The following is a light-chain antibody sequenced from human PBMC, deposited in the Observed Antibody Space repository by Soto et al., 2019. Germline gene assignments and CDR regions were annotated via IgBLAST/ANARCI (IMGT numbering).Light chain of an antibody. CDR3: AAWDDSLNGVI. J-gene: IGLJ2*01. CDR1: SSNIGSHT. V-gene: IGLV1-44*01. CDR2: SNN. Sequence: QSVLTQPPSASGTPGQRITISCSGSSSNIGSHTVNWHQQVPGTAPKLLIYSNNERPSGVPDRFSGSKSGTSASLAISGLQSGDEAEYYCAAWDDSLNGVIVGGGTKLTVL.